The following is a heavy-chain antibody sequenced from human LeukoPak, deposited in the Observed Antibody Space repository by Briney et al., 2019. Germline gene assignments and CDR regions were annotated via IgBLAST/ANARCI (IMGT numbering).Heavy chain of an antibody. CDR2: ISCNSGSI. J-gene: IGHJ4*02. Sequence: GGSLRLSCAASGFTFDDYAMHWVRQAPGKGLEWVSGISCNSGSIGYADSVKGRFTISRDNAKNSLYLQMNSLRAEDMALYYCAKGGYYGSGSYYPDWLDYWGQGTLVTVSS. D-gene: IGHD3-10*01. CDR3: AKGGYYGSGSYYPDWLDY. V-gene: IGHV3-9*03. CDR1: GFTFDDYA.